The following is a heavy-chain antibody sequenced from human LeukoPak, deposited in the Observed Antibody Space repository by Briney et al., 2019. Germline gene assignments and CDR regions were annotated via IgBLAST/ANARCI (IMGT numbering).Heavy chain of an antibody. CDR3: AEEGPPVFMVRGVTFDY. V-gene: IGHV3-23*01. CDR2: ISGSGGST. J-gene: IGHJ4*02. D-gene: IGHD3-10*01. Sequence: GGSLRLSCAASGFTFSSYAMSWVRQAPGKGLEWVSAISGSGGSTYYADSVKGRFTISRDNSKNTLYLQMNSLRAEDTAVYYCAEEGPPVFMVRGVTFDYWGQGTLVTVSS. CDR1: GFTFSSYA.